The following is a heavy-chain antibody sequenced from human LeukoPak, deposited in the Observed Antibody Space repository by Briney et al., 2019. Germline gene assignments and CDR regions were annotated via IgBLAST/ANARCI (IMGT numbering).Heavy chain of an antibody. CDR3: ARPSSYYYDSSGYYY. Sequence: GGSLRLSCAASGFTFSSYAMHWVRQAPGKGLEWVAVISYDGSNKYYADSVKGRFTISRDNSKNTLYLQMNSLRAEDTAVYYCARPSSYYYDSSGYYYWGQGTLVTVSS. CDR1: GFTFSSYA. CDR2: ISYDGSNK. J-gene: IGHJ4*02. V-gene: IGHV3-30*04. D-gene: IGHD3-22*01.